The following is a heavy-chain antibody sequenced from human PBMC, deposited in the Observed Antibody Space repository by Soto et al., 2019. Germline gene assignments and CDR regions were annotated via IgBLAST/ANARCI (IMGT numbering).Heavy chain of an antibody. Sequence: GASVKVSCKASGGTFSSYAISWVRQAPGQGLGWMGGIIPIFGTANYAQKFQGRVTITADESTSTAYMELSSLRSEDTAVYYCAQIKELQGNWNCLAYWGQGTLVTVSS. J-gene: IGHJ4*02. V-gene: IGHV1-69*13. CDR2: IIPIFGTA. D-gene: IGHD1-7*01. CDR3: AQIKELQGNWNCLAY. CDR1: GGTFSSYA.